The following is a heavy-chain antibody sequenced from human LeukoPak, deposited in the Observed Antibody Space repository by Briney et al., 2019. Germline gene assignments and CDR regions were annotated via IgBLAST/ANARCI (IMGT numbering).Heavy chain of an antibody. D-gene: IGHD2-2*01. CDR2: ISGSGGST. CDR1: GFTFIDYD. J-gene: IGHJ5*02. V-gene: IGHV3-23*01. Sequence: GGSLRLSCAASGFTFIDYDMHWVLQAPGKGLEWVSAISGSGGSTYYADSVKGRFTISRDNSKNTLYLQMNSLRAEDTAVYYCARPHCSSTSCYEVVWFDPWGQGTLVTVSS. CDR3: ARPHCSSTSCYEVVWFDP.